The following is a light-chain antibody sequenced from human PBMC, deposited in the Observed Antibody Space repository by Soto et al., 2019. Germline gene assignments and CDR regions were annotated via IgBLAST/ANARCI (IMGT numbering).Light chain of an antibody. Sequence: DIQMTQSPSSLSASVGDRVTITCRASQGISNYLAWYQQKPGKVPKLLIYAASTLQSGVPSRFSGSGSGTEFALTISSLQPEDVATYYGQKYNSAPWTCGQGTKVEIK. CDR2: AAS. J-gene: IGKJ1*01. V-gene: IGKV1-27*01. CDR1: QGISNY. CDR3: QKYNSAPWT.